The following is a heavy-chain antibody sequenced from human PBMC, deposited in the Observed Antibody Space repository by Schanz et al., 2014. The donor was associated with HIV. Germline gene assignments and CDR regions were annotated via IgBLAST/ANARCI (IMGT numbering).Heavy chain of an antibody. V-gene: IGHV1-2*02. D-gene: IGHD3-22*01. CDR2: INPNSGGT. CDR3: AMGPDYYDSSAYYRVGLWYFDL. Sequence: QVQLVQSGAEVKKPGASVKVSCKASGYTFTGYYMHWVQQAPGQGLEWMGWINPNSGGTNYAQKFQGRVTMTRDTSISTAYMELRRLRYDDTAVYYCAMGPDYYDSSAYYRVGLWYFDLWGRGTLVTVSS. CDR1: GYTFTGYY. J-gene: IGHJ2*01.